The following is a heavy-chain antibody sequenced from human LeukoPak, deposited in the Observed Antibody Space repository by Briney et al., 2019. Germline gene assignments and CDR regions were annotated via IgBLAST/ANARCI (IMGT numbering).Heavy chain of an antibody. V-gene: IGHV4-34*01. CDR1: GGSFSGYY. J-gene: IGHJ6*03. D-gene: IGHD2-2*01. Sequence: SETLSVTCAVYGGSFSGYYWSWIRQPLGKGLEWIGEINHSGSTNYNPSLKSRVTISVDTSKNQFSLKLSSVTAADTAVYYCVRGRIVVVPAATNHYYYYMDVWGKGTTVTVSS. CDR3: VRGRIVVVPAATNHYYYYMDV. CDR2: INHSGST.